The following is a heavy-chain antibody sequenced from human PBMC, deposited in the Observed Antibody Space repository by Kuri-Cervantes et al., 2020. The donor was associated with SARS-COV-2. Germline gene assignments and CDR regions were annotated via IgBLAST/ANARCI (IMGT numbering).Heavy chain of an antibody. CDR2: ISSSSSTI. D-gene: IGHD3-22*01. CDR1: GFTFSSYS. J-gene: IGHJ6*03. CDR3: WRTYDSSGSLYYYYMDV. V-gene: IGHV3-48*01. Sequence: GESLKISCAASGFTFSSYSMNWVRQAPGKGLEWVSYISSSSSTIYYADSVKGRFTISRDNAKNALYLQMNSLRAEDTAVYYCWRTYDSSGSLYYYYMDVWGKGTTVTVSS.